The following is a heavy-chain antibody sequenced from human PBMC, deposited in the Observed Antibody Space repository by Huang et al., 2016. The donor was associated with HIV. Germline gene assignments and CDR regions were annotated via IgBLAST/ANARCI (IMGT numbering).Heavy chain of an antibody. V-gene: IGHV1-3*01. Sequence: QVQLVQSGAEVKKPGASVKVSCKASGYTFSQYAIHWVRQAPGQRLECLGWINVANGNTKYSQKVQGRVTITRDTSASTAYMELNSLGSEDTGVYYCARDPGDILTGYSLGSYYMDVWGKGTTVTVSS. CDR1: GYTFSQYA. J-gene: IGHJ6*03. D-gene: IGHD3-9*01. CDR3: ARDPGDILTGYSLGSYYMDV. CDR2: INVANGNT.